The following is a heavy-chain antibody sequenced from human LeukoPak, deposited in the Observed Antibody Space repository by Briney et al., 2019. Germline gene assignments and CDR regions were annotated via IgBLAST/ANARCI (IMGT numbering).Heavy chain of an antibody. D-gene: IGHD6-13*01. CDR2: IYYSGST. V-gene: IGHV4-59*12. CDR3: ARDRPQPRSSCFDY. Sequence: SETLSLTCTVSGGSISSYYWSWIRQPPGKGLEWIGYIYYSGSTNYNPSLKSRVTISVDTSKNQFSLKLSSVTAADTAVYYCARDRPQPRSSCFDYWGQGTLVTVSS. J-gene: IGHJ4*02. CDR1: GGSISSYY.